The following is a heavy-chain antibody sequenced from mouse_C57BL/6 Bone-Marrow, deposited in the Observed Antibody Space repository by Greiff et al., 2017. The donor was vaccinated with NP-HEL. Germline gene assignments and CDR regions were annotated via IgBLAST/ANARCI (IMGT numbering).Heavy chain of an antibody. CDR2: IYPRSGNT. CDR3: ARGYYGNYEAY. CDR1: GYTFTSYG. D-gene: IGHD2-1*01. V-gene: IGHV1-81*01. J-gene: IGHJ3*01. Sequence: VQLVESGAELARPGASVKLSCKASGYTFTSYGISWVKQRTGQGLEWIGEIYPRSGNTYYNEKFKGKATLTADKSSSTAYMELRSLTSEDSAVYFCARGYYGNYEAYWGQGTLVTVSA.